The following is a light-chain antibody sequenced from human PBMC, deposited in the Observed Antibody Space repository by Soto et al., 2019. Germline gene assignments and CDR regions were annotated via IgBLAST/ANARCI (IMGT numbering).Light chain of an antibody. CDR3: QQYGSSPPWT. CDR2: GAS. CDR1: QSVSPSY. V-gene: IGKV3-20*01. J-gene: IGKJ1*01. Sequence: EIVLTQSPGTLSLSPGERATLSCRASQSVSPSYLAWYQQKPGQAPRLLIYGASSRATGIPDRFSARGSGTDFTLTISRLEPEDFEVYYCQQYGSSPPWTFGQGNKVEIK.